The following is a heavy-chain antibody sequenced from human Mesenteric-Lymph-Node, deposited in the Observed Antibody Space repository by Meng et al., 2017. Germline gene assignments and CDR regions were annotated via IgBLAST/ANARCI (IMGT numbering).Heavy chain of an antibody. Sequence: EVQLVESGGGLVKPGGSLRLSCAASRFTFSSYSMNWVRQAPGKGLEWVSSITSSGRYIYYADSVKGRFTISRDNAKNSLYLQMNSLRVEDTAVYYCASNGGGSGYWGQGTLVTVSS. V-gene: IGHV3-21*01. CDR1: RFTFSSYS. CDR2: ITSSGRYI. CDR3: ASNGGGSGY. D-gene: IGHD4-23*01. J-gene: IGHJ4*02.